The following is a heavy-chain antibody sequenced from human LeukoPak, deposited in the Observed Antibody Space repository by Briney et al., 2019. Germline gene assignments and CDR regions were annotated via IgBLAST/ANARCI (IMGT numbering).Heavy chain of an antibody. CDR1: GGTFSSYT. CDR3: ARDDYCSSTSCYSRKGNWFDP. Sequence: SVKVSRKASGGTFSSYTISWVRQAPGQGLEWMGRIIPILGIANYAQKFQGRVTITADESMSTAYMELSSLRSEDTAVYYCARDDYCSSTSCYSRKGNWFDPWGQGTLVTVSS. CDR2: IIPILGIA. V-gene: IGHV1-69*04. D-gene: IGHD2-2*02. J-gene: IGHJ5*02.